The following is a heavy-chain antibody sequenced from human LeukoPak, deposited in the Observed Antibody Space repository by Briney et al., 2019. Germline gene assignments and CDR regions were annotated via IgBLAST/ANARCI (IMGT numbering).Heavy chain of an antibody. V-gene: IGHV3-23*01. D-gene: IGHD2-15*01. CDR3: ARPYCSGGSCHDYFDY. Sequence: GGSLRLSCATSGFSFSSYAMSWVRQAPGKGLEWVSAMSSSDDGRYYAASVRGRFTISRDTSRSTLYLQMNSLRAEDAAVYYCARPYCSGGSCHDYFDYWGQGTLVTVSS. CDR2: MSSSDDGR. J-gene: IGHJ4*02. CDR1: GFSFSSYA.